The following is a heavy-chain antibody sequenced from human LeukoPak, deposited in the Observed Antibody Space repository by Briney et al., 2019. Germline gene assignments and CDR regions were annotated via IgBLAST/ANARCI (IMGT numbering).Heavy chain of an antibody. Sequence: ASVKVSCKASGGTFSSYAISLVRQAPGQGLEWMGGIIPIFGTANYAQKFQGRVTITTDESTSTAYMELSSLRSEDTAVYYCASGKQGYCSSTSCSLDYWGQGTLVTVSS. CDR2: IIPIFGTA. V-gene: IGHV1-69*05. CDR1: GGTFSSYA. CDR3: ASGKQGYCSSTSCSLDY. J-gene: IGHJ4*02. D-gene: IGHD2-2*01.